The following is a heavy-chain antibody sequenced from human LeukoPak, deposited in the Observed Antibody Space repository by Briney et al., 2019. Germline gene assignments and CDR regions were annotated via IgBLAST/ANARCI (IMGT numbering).Heavy chain of an antibody. Sequence: SETLSLTCTVSGGSISSSSYYWGWIRQPPGKGLEWIGSIYYSGSTYYNPSLKSRVTISVDTSKNQFSLKLSSVTAADTAVYYCARQVVDFWSGYPQYYFDYWGQGTLVTVSS. CDR1: GGSISSSSYY. D-gene: IGHD3-3*01. CDR3: ARQVVDFWSGYPQYYFDY. J-gene: IGHJ4*02. V-gene: IGHV4-39*01. CDR2: IYYSGST.